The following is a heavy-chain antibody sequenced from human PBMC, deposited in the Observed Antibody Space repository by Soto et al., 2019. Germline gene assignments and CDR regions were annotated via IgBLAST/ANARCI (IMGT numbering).Heavy chain of an antibody. CDR3: ARELLDRYGGYYYYGMDV. CDR2: IIPIFGTA. Sequence: QVQLVQSGAEVQKPGSSVKVSCKASGGTFSSYAISWVRQAPGQGLEWMGGIIPIFGTANYAQKFQGRVKIPADAATSTAYMELSSLISEDTAVYYGARELLDRYGGYYYYGMDVWGQGTTVTVSS. J-gene: IGHJ6*02. CDR1: GGTFSSYA. V-gene: IGHV1-69*01. D-gene: IGHD3-9*01.